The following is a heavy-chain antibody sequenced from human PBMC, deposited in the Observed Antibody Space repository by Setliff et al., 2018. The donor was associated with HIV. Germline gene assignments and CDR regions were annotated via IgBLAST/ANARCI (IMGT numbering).Heavy chain of an antibody. CDR3: ARDHPGIAY. V-gene: IGHV1-3*01. CDR1: GYTFTNNV. Sequence: GASEKVSCKASGYTFTNNVIHWVRQAPGQRLEWMGWIHDGSGDTQYSQKFQGRVTITRDTSASTVYMELSSMRSEDTAMYYCARDHPGIAYWGQGTMVTVSS. CDR2: IHDGSGDT. J-gene: IGHJ4*02.